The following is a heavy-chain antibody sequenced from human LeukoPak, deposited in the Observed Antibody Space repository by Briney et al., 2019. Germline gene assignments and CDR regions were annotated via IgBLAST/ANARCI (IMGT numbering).Heavy chain of an antibody. V-gene: IGHV3-66*02. CDR3: ARGSLIAAPATRNNWFDP. J-gene: IGHJ5*02. CDR2: IYSGGST. Sequence: PGGSLTLSCAASGFTLSSNYMSWVRQAAGKGLEWVAVIYSGGSTYYSDSLKGRFTIARDSSKNTLYLQMDSLRAEDTAVYYCARGSLIAAPATRNNWFDPWGQGTLVTVSS. D-gene: IGHD6-13*01. CDR1: GFTLSSNY.